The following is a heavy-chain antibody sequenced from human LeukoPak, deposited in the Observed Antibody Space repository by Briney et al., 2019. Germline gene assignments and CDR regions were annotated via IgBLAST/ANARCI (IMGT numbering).Heavy chain of an antibody. V-gene: IGHV4-4*02. Sequence: PSETLSLTCAVSGGSISSTHWWSWVRQPPGKGLEWIGEIYHSGSTNYNPSLKSRVTISVDKSKNQFSLKLSSVTAADTAVYYCARGKGPYDSSGYFLYWGQGTLVTVSS. D-gene: IGHD3-22*01. CDR3: ARGKGPYDSSGYFLY. CDR1: GGSISSTHW. J-gene: IGHJ4*02. CDR2: IYHSGST.